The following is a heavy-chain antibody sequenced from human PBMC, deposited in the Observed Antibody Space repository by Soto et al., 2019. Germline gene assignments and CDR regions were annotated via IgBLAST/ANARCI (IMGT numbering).Heavy chain of an antibody. J-gene: IGHJ4*02. D-gene: IGHD6-19*01. CDR1: GYTFSSFG. CDR2: IYIDDT. V-gene: IGHV1-18*01. Sequence: ASVKVSCKASGYTFSSFGFSWMRQAPGQGLEWMGWIYIDDTKYAQNFQGRVTMTRDTSTSTVYMELSSLRSEDTAVYYCARDLSPYIAVAGGFDYWGQGTLVTVSS. CDR3: ARDLSPYIAVAGGFDY.